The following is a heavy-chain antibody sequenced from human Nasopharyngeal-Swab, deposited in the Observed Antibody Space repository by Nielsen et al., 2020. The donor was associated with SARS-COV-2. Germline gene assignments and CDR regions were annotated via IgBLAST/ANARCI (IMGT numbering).Heavy chain of an antibody. CDR2: ISAYNGNT. J-gene: IGHJ6*03. V-gene: IGHV1-18*01. D-gene: IGHD6-13*01. Sequence: WARQAPGQGLEWMGWISAYNGNTNYAQKLQGRVTMTTDTSTSTAYMELRSLRSDDTAVYYCARDFGIAAAGGYYYYYYMDVWGKGTTVTVSS. CDR3: ARDFGIAAAGGYYYYYYMDV.